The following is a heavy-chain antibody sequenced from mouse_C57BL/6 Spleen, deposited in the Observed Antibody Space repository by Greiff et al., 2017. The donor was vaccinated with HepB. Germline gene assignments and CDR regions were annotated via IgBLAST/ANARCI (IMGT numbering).Heavy chain of an antibody. CDR3: ARLTGTLGAMDY. CDR2: ISSGSSTI. CDR1: GFTFSDYG. V-gene: IGHV5-17*01. D-gene: IGHD4-1*01. J-gene: IGHJ4*01. Sequence: DVKLVESGGGLVKPGGSLKLSCAASGFTFSDYGMHWVRQAPEKGLEWVAYISSGSSTIYYADTVKGRFTISRDNAKNTLFLQMTSLRSEDTAMYYCARLTGTLGAMDYWGQGTSVTVSS.